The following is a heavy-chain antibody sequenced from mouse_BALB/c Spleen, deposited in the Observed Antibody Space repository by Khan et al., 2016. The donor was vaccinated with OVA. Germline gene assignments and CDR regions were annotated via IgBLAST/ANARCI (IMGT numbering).Heavy chain of an antibody. CDR1: GYSITSDYA. CDR2: ISYSGSA. D-gene: IGHD4-1*01. J-gene: IGHJ3*01. V-gene: IGHV3-2*02. CDR3: ASRTGTWFAY. Sequence: EVQLVESGPGLVKPSQSLSLTCTVTGYSITSDYAWNWIRQFPGNKLEWMGYISYSGSASYNPTLKSRITITRDKSKTQVFLQLNSVTTEDTATYYCASRTGTWFAYWGQGTLVTVSA.